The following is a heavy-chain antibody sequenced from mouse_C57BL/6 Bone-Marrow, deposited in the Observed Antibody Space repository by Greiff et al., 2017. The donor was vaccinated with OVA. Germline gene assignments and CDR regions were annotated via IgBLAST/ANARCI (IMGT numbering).Heavy chain of an antibody. D-gene: IGHD1-1*01. CDR3: AREGGSSYDWYFDV. J-gene: IGHJ1*03. CDR2: IYPRSGNT. Sequence: QVHVKQSGAELARPGASVKLSCKASGYTFTSYGISWVKQRTGQGLEWIGEIYPRSGNTYYNEKFKGKATLTADKSSSTAYMELRSLTSEDSAVYCCAREGGSSYDWYFDVWGTGTTVTVSS. CDR1: GYTFTSYG. V-gene: IGHV1-81*01.